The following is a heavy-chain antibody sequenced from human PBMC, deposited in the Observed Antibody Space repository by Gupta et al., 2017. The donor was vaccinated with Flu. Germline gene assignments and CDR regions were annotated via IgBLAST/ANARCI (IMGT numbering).Heavy chain of an antibody. Sequence: QVQLVQSGAEVKKPGASVKVSCLASGDTLNNYYLNWVRQAPGQGLEWMGRINPSGSTTNYAQKFQGRLTMTRDTSTSTVYMDLSSLRSEDTAVYYCALSGSYRPRYSGLDVWGQGTTVTVSS. D-gene: IGHD1-26*01. CDR1: GDTLNNYY. CDR2: INPSGSTT. CDR3: ALSGSYRPRYSGLDV. V-gene: IGHV1-46*02. J-gene: IGHJ6*02.